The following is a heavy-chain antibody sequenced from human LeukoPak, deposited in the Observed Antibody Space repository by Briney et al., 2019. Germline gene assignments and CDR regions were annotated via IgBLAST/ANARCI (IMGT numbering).Heavy chain of an antibody. D-gene: IGHD5-12*01. Sequence: GASVKVSCKASGYSFTSHYMHWVRQAPGQGLEWMGLINPSGSSTLYAQKFQGRVTMTRDMSTTTDYMELSSLRSEDTAVYYCARDLRGGYVKRFDYWGQGTLVTVSS. J-gene: IGHJ4*02. V-gene: IGHV1-46*01. CDR3: ARDLRGGYVKRFDY. CDR2: INPSGSST. CDR1: GYSFTSHY.